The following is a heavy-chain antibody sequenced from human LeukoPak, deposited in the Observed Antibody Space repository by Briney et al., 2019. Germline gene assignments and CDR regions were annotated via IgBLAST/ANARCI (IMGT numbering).Heavy chain of an antibody. Sequence: PGGSLRLSCAASGFTFSSYSMHWVRQAPGKGLEWVAFIRYDGSNKYYADSVKGRFTISRDNSKNTLYLQMNSLRAEDTAVYYCAKDLVDTAIDYWGQGTLVTVSS. CDR2: IRYDGSNK. J-gene: IGHJ4*02. D-gene: IGHD5-18*01. V-gene: IGHV3-30*02. CDR1: GFTFSSYS. CDR3: AKDLVDTAIDY.